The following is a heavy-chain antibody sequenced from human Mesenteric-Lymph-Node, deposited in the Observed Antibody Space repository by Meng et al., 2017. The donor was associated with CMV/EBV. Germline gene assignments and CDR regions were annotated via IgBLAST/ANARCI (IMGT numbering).Heavy chain of an antibody. Sequence: GESLKISCAASGFTFSSYSMNWVRQAPGKGLEWVSSISSSSSYIYYADSVKGRFTISRDNAKNSLYLQMNSLRAEDTAVYYCARTNLILEWLFRDYWGQGTLVTVSS. J-gene: IGHJ4*02. D-gene: IGHD3-3*01. CDR1: GFTFSSYS. CDR2: ISSSSSYI. CDR3: ARTNLILEWLFRDY. V-gene: IGHV3-21*01.